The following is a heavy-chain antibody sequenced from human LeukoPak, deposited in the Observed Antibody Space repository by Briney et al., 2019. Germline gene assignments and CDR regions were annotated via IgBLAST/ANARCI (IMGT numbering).Heavy chain of an antibody. CDR2: ISGSGGST. J-gene: IGHJ4*02. CDR1: GFTFSSYW. Sequence: GGSLRLSCVASGFTFSSYWMHWVRQAPGKGLEWVSAISGSGGSTYYADSVKGRFTISRDNSKNTLYLQMNSLRAEDTAVYYCAKALLVLRFLEWPPGGFDYWGQGTLVTVSS. D-gene: IGHD3-3*01. V-gene: IGHV3-23*01. CDR3: AKALLVLRFLEWPPGGFDY.